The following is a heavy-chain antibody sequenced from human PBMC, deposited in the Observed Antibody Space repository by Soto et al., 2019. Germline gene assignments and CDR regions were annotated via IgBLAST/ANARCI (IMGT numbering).Heavy chain of an antibody. CDR2: IHYTGST. J-gene: IGHJ3*02. V-gene: IGHV4-59*08. Sequence: SETLSLTCTVSCGSISNDYWSWIRQSPGKGLEWIGYIHYTGSTSYNPSLKSRVRLSVDTSTNQLSLHLSSVTAADTSVYFCARHLRVGAGIALDIWGQGTTVTVS. CDR1: CGSISNDY. CDR3: ARHLRVGAGIALDI. D-gene: IGHD1-26*01.